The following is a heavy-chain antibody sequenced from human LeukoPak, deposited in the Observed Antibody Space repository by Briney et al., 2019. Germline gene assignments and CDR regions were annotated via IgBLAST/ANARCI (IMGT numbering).Heavy chain of an antibody. D-gene: IGHD3-22*01. V-gene: IGHV4-39*01. Sequence: SETLSLTCTISGGSIGSSSYYWGWIRQPPGKGLEWIGTIYYSGRTYYNPSPKSRVTMSVDTSKNEFSLRLSSVTAADTAVYYCARLYYYDSSGPPLWGQGTLVTVSS. CDR2: IYYSGRT. CDR3: ARLYYYDSSGPPL. CDR1: GGSIGSSSYY. J-gene: IGHJ4*02.